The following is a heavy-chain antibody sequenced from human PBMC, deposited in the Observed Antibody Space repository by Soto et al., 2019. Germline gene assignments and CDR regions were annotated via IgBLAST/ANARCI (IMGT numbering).Heavy chain of an antibody. CDR1: GGSVSSGSYY. Sequence: LEILSLTCTVSGGSVSSGSYYWSWIRQPPGKGLEWIGYIYYSGSTNYNPSLKSRVTISVDTSKNQFSLKLSSVTAADTAVYYCAREPAYYDFWSGYLIRDFDYWGQGTLVTVSS. V-gene: IGHV4-61*01. J-gene: IGHJ4*02. CDR3: AREPAYYDFWSGYLIRDFDY. D-gene: IGHD3-3*01. CDR2: IYYSGST.